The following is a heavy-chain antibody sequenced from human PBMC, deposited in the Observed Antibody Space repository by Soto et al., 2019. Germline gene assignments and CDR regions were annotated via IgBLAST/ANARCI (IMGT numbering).Heavy chain of an antibody. V-gene: IGHV3-23*01. CDR3: AKYRIAASTVTDY. Sequence: WRSLRLSCASSGFTFSSYAMSWVRQAPGKGLEWVSAISGSGGSTYYADSVKGRFTISRDNSTNTLYLQMNSLRAEDTAVYYWAKYRIAASTVTDYWVQRTFVTVSS. CDR2: ISGSGGST. J-gene: IGHJ4*02. CDR1: GFTFSSYA. D-gene: IGHD6-6*01.